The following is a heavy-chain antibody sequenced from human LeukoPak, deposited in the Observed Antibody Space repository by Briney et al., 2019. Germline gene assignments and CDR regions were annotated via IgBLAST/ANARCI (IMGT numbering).Heavy chain of an antibody. CDR3: ARQHCSSTSCYRDWFDP. D-gene: IGHD2-2*01. V-gene: IGHV4-59*11. J-gene: IGHJ5*02. CDR2: IYYSGST. CDR1: GGSISSHS. Sequence: PSETLSLTCTVSGGSISSHSWSWIRQPPGKGLEWIGYIYYSGSTNYNPSLKSRGTISVDTSKNQFSLKLTSVTAADTAVYYCARQHCSSTSCYRDWFDPWGQGALVTVSS.